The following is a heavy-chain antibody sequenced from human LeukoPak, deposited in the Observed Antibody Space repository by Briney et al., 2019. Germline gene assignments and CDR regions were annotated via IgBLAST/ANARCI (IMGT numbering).Heavy chain of an antibody. CDR1: GGSISSYY. V-gene: IGHV4-59*08. CDR3: ARHKWSLSPDA. Sequence: SETLSLTCTVSGGSISSYYWSWIRQPPGKGLEWIGYIYYSGSTNHNPSLKSRVTISVDTSKNQFSLKLSSVTAADTAVYYCARHKWSLSPDAWGQGTTVTVSS. D-gene: IGHD2-15*01. J-gene: IGHJ6*02. CDR2: IYYSGST.